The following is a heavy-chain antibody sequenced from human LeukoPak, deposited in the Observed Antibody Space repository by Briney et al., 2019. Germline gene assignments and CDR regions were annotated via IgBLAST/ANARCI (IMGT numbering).Heavy chain of an antibody. CDR3: AAKMLTHDYGDLYFDY. Sequence: ASVKVSCKASGGTFSSYAISWVRQAPGQGLEWMGWMNPNSGNTGYAQKFQGRVTMTRNTSISTAYMELSSLRSEDTAVYYCAAKMLTHDYGDLYFDYWGQGTLVTVSS. V-gene: IGHV1-8*02. CDR1: GGTFSSYA. J-gene: IGHJ4*02. D-gene: IGHD4-17*01. CDR2: MNPNSGNT.